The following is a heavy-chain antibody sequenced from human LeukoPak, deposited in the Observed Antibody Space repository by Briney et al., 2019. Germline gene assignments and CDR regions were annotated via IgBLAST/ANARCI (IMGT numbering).Heavy chain of an antibody. Sequence: GGSLRLSCAASGFTLSDYYMSWIRPAPGKGLEWVSYISSTSSYTNYADSVKGRFTISRDNAKNSLYVQSNSTKAENRARYYCARVLSGYHFFDYWGQGTLVTVSS. CDR1: GFTLSDYY. V-gene: IGHV3-11*05. CDR3: ARVLSGYHFFDY. CDR2: ISSTSSYT. D-gene: IGHD5-12*01. J-gene: IGHJ4*02.